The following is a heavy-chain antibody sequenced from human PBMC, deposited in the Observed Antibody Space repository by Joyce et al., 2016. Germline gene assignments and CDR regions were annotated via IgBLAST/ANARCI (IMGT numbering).Heavy chain of an antibody. CDR2: VSGYNGDT. J-gene: IGHJ3*02. CDR3: ARERRGEVDAFDI. V-gene: IGHV1-18*01. CDR1: GYIITNYG. D-gene: IGHD2-21*01. Sequence: QVHLEQSGAEVKKPGASVKVSCKASGYIITNYGISWVRQAPGQGLEWMGWVSGYNGDTKYAQKFQDRVTMTTDTSTSTAYMELRSLRSDDTTVYYCARERRGEVDAFDIWGQGTAVTVSS.